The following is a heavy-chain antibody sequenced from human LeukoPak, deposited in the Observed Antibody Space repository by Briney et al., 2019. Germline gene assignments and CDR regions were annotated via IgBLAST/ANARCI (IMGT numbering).Heavy chain of an antibody. CDR3: AKDSRGSGSRYHGMDV. J-gene: IGHJ6*02. CDR2: ISSSSSTI. D-gene: IGHD3-10*01. CDR1: GFTFSSYS. Sequence: GGSLRLSCAASGFTFSSYSMNWVRQAPVKVLEWVSYISSSSSTIYYADSVKGRFTTSRDNAKNSLYLQMNSLRAEDTALYYCAKDSRGSGSRYHGMDVWGQGTTVTVSS. V-gene: IGHV3-48*04.